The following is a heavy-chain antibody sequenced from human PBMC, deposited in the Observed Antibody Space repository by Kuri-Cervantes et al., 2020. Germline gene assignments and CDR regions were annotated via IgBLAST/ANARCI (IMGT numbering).Heavy chain of an antibody. CDR3: ARNGLGDIVVVPAATAFDC. J-gene: IGHJ4*02. Sequence: SETLSLTCTVSGGSVSSGNYYWNWIRQPPGKGLEWIGYIYYSGSTNYNPSLKSRVTISVDTSKNQFSLKLSSVTAADTAVYYCARNGLGDIVVVPAATAFDCWGQGTLVTVSS. CDR1: GGSVSSGNYY. V-gene: IGHV4-61*01. D-gene: IGHD2-2*01. CDR2: IYYSGST.